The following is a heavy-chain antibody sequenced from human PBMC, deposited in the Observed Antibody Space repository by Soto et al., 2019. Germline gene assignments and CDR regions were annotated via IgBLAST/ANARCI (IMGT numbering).Heavy chain of an antibody. V-gene: IGHV1-46*01. J-gene: IGHJ4*02. CDR2: INPSGGDT. CDR3: AREAVAGSYYFDY. CDR1: GYTFSAYY. Sequence: ASVKVSCKASGYTFSAYYMHWVRQAPGQGLEWMGVINPSGGDTVYAQRFQGRVTVTRDTSTSTAYMELSSLRSEDTAVYYCAREAVAGSYYFDYWGQGTLVTVSS. D-gene: IGHD6-19*01.